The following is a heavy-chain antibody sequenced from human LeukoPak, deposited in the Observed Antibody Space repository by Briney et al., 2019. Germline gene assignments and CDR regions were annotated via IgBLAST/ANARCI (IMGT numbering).Heavy chain of an antibody. CDR2: ISHDGSNK. D-gene: IGHD2-15*01. CDR3: AKRPDCSGGSCSLYYYYGMDV. CDR1: GFIFNRYA. J-gene: IGHJ6*02. Sequence: GRPLRLSCAASGFIFNRYAMHWVRQAPGKGLDWVSFISHDGSNKYYADSVKGRFTISRDNSKNTLYLQMNSLRAEDTAVYYCAKRPDCSGGSCSLYYYYGMDVWGQGTTVTVSS. V-gene: IGHV3-30-3*02.